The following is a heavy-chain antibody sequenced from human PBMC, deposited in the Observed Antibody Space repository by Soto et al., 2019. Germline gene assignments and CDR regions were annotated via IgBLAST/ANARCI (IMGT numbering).Heavy chain of an antibody. Sequence: QVQLVQSGAEVKKPGASVKVSCKASGYTFTSNGISWARQAPGQGLEWMGWNSAYNGNTNYAQKLQGRVTLTTDTSTRTAYMELRSLRSDVTAVYYCARTAPPVDVWGQGTRVTVSS. CDR3: ARTAPPVDV. CDR1: GYTFTSNG. J-gene: IGHJ6*02. CDR2: NSAYNGNT. V-gene: IGHV1-18*01.